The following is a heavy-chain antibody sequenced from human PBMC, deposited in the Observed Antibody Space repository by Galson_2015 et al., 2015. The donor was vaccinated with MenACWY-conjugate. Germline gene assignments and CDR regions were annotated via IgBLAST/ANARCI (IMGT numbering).Heavy chain of an antibody. Sequence: SLRLSCAASKFTFRSYAMHRVRQAPGKGLEFVSGISDNGGTTDYADSVKGRFTISRDNSKNTLDLQMSSLRAEDTAVYYCVKDHYMDVWGKGTTVTVSS. V-gene: IGHV3-64D*06. CDR3: VKDHYMDV. J-gene: IGHJ6*03. CDR1: KFTFRSYA. CDR2: ISDNGGTT.